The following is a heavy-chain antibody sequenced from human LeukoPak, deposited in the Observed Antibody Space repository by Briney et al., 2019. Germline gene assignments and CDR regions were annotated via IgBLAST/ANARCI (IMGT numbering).Heavy chain of an antibody. J-gene: IGHJ4*02. CDR1: GGSISSGGYY. V-gene: IGHV4-31*03. D-gene: IGHD3-10*01. CDR3: ARGGSGSYYFDY. CDR2: IYDSGST. Sequence: PSETLSLICTVSGGSISSGGYYWSWIRQHPGKGLEWIGYIYDSGSTYYNPSLKSRVTISVDTSKNQFSLKLSSVTAADTAVYYCARGGSGSYYFDYWGQGTLVTVSS.